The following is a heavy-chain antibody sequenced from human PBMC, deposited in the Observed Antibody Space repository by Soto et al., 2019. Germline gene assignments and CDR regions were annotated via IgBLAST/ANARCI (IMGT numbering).Heavy chain of an antibody. V-gene: IGHV3-30*18. CDR3: XKESGGAGYDPPSPFDY. J-gene: IGHJ4*02. D-gene: IGHD5-12*01. Sequence: GGSLRLSCAASGFTFSGYGMHWVRQAPGKGLEWVAVISYDGSNKYYADSVKGRFTISRDNSKNTLYLQMNSLRAEDTAVCYCXKESGGAGYDPPSPFDYWGQGTLVTVSS. CDR1: GFTFSGYG. CDR2: ISYDGSNK.